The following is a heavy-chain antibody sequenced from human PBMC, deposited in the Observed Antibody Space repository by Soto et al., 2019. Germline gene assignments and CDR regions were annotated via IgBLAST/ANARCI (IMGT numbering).Heavy chain of an antibody. J-gene: IGHJ6*02. CDR2: ISAYNGNT. Sequence: QVQLVQSGAEVKKPGASVKVSCKASGYTFTSYGISWVRQAPGQGLEWMGWISAYNGNTNYAQKLQGRVTMTTDTSTSTAYMELGSLRSDDTAVYYCARGGPRELLFPGNYFYGMDVWGQGTTVTVSS. CDR3: ARGGPRELLFPGNYFYGMDV. V-gene: IGHV1-18*01. D-gene: IGHD1-26*01. CDR1: GYTFTSYG.